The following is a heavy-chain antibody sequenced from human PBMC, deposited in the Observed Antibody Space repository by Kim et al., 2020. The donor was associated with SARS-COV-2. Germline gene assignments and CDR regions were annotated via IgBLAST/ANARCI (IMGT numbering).Heavy chain of an antibody. V-gene: IGHV1-2*05. CDR3: ARANTETIDY. CDR1: GYTFTTRY. Sequence: ASVKVSCKTSGYTFTTRYLHWVRQAPGHGLEWMGRINPDSGVTDYAQRFQGRVTMTRDKSISTVYMELSSLKSDDTVVYYCARANTETIDYWGQGTLVTVSS. CDR2: INPDSGVT. J-gene: IGHJ4*02.